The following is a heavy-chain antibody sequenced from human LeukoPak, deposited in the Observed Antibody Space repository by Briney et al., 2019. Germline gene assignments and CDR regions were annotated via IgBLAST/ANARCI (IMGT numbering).Heavy chain of an antibody. CDR1: GFTFSSYG. V-gene: IGHV3-30*18. D-gene: IGHD3-22*01. CDR3: AKGVNYYDSSVYSLDAFDI. Sequence: GGSLRLSCAASGFTFSSYGMHWVRQAPGKGLEWGAVISYDGSNKYYADSVKGGFTISRENSKDTLYLQMNSLRAEDTAVYYCAKGVNYYDSSVYSLDAFDIWGQGTMVTVSS. CDR2: ISYDGSNK. J-gene: IGHJ3*02.